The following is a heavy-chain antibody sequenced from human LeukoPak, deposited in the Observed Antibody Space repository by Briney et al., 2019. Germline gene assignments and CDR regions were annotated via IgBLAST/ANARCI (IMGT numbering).Heavy chain of an antibody. V-gene: IGHV3-20*04. Sequence: PGGSLRLSCAASGFTFDDYGMSWVRQAIGKGVEGVSGINWNGGSTGYADSVKGRFTISRGNAKNSLYLQMNSLRAEDTSLYYCARGVNDYVWGSYRYFSGGAFDIWGQGTMVTVSS. CDR3: ARGVNDYVWGSYRYFSGGAFDI. CDR2: INWNGGST. J-gene: IGHJ3*02. D-gene: IGHD3-16*02. CDR1: GFTFDDYG.